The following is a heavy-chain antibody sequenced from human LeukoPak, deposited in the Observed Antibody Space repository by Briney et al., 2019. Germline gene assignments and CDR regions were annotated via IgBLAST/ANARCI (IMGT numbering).Heavy chain of an antibody. CDR1: GGSINSYY. CDR3: ARDPTSRSSAFDI. V-gene: IGHV4-59*01. J-gene: IGHJ3*02. Sequence: SETLSLTCTVSGGSINSYYWSWIRQSPGKGLEWIGYISYSGSTNYNPSLKSRVTISVDTSKNQFSLKLSSVTAADTAVYYCARDPTSRSSAFDIWGQGTMATVSS. CDR2: ISYSGST.